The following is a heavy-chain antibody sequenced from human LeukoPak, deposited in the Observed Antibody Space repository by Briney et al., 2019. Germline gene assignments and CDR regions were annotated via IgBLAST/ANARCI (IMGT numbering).Heavy chain of an antibody. CDR1: GFTFSDYY. D-gene: IGHD3-10*02. J-gene: IGHJ6*04. Sequence: GGSLRLSCAASGFTFSDYYMSWIRQAPGKGLEWVSTISGSGDNTYYADSVKGRFTISRDNAKNSLYLQMNSLRAEDTAVYYCAELGITMIGGVWGKGTTVTISS. CDR3: AELGITMIGGV. CDR2: ISGSGDNT. V-gene: IGHV3-11*04.